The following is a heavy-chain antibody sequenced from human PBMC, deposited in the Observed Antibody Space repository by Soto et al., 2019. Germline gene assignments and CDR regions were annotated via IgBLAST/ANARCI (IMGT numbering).Heavy chain of an antibody. Sequence: GGSLRLSCAASGFTFSSYGMHWVRQAPGKGLEWVAVIWYDGSNKYYADSVKGRFTISRDNSKNTLYLQMNSLRAEDTAVYYCARDMGIAAADPAYYFDYWGQGTLVIVSS. D-gene: IGHD6-13*01. CDR3: ARDMGIAAADPAYYFDY. J-gene: IGHJ4*02. V-gene: IGHV3-33*01. CDR1: GFTFSSYG. CDR2: IWYDGSNK.